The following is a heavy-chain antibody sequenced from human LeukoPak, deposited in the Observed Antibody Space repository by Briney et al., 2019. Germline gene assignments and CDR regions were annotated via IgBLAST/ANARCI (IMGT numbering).Heavy chain of an antibody. D-gene: IGHD1-26*01. CDR1: GGSISSYY. CDR3: ARARQLYSGSSNDY. J-gene: IGHJ4*02. CDR2: IYNSRDT. V-gene: IGHV4-59*01. Sequence: PSETLSLTCTVSGGSISSYYWSWIRQPPGKGLEWLGYIYNSRDTNYNPSLNSRVTFSVDTSKNQFSLKLSSVTAADTAVYYCARARQLYSGSSNDYWGQGTLVTVSS.